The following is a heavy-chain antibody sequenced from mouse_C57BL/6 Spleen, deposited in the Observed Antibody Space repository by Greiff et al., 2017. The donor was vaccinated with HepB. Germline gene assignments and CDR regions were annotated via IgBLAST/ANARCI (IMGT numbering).Heavy chain of an antibody. Sequence: EVMLVESGGGLVQPKGSLKLSCAASGFSFNTYAMNWVRQAPGKGLEWVARIRSKSNNYATYYADSVKDRFTISRDDSESMLYLQMNNLKTEDTAMYYCVRPGTGSPFDYWGQGTTLTVSS. V-gene: IGHV10-1*01. J-gene: IGHJ2*01. CDR1: GFSFNTYA. CDR2: IRSKSNNYAT. CDR3: VRPGTGSPFDY. D-gene: IGHD3-3*01.